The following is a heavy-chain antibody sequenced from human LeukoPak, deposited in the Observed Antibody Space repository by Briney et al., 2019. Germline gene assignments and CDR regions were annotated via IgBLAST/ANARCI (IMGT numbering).Heavy chain of an antibody. V-gene: IGHV4-59*01. J-gene: IGHJ6*02. CDR1: GGSISSYY. CDR2: MYFSGST. Sequence: SETLSLTCTVSGGSISSYYWSWIRQPPGKGLEWIGYMYFSGSTNHNPSLKSRVTISVDTSKRQFSLNLSSVTAADTAVYYCARDHIHADYYGMDVWGQGTTVTVSS. CDR3: ARDHIHADYYGMDV.